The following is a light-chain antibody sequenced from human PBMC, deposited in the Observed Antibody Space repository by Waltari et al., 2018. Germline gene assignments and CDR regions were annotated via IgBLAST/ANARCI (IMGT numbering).Light chain of an antibody. J-gene: IGLJ1*01. CDR3: CSYAGLGIYV. CDR2: EVT. Sequence: QSGLTQPASVSGSPGQSITISCTGTSSDVGTYNLVSWYQHYPGKAPKLMVYEVTKRSSWVSDRFSGSKSGNTASLTISGLQSEDEADYYCCSYAGLGIYVFGTGTKVTVL. V-gene: IGLV2-23*02. CDR1: SSDVGTYNL.